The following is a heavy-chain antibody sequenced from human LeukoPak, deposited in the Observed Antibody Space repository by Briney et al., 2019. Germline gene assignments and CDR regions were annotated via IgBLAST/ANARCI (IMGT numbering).Heavy chain of an antibody. CDR2: IYSSGST. D-gene: IGHD4-17*01. Sequence: SETLSLTCTVSGGSISSYYWSWIRQPPGKGLEWIGYIYSSGSTNYNPSLKSRVTISVDTSKNQFSLKLSSVTAADTAVYYCAIGDYGDYLYWGQGTLVTVSS. J-gene: IGHJ4*02. V-gene: IGHV4-59*08. CDR1: GGSISSYY. CDR3: AIGDYGDYLY.